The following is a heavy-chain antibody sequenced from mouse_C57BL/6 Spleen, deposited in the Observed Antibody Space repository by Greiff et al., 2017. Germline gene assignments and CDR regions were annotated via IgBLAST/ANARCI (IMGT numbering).Heavy chain of an antibody. CDR3: ARGRQVRLNYFDY. V-gene: IGHV1-54*01. CDR1: GYAFTNYL. CDR2: INPGSGGT. Sequence: QVQLQQSGAELVRPGTSVKVSCKASGYAFTNYLMEWVKQRPGQGLEWIGVINPGSGGTNYNEKFKGKATLTADKSSSTAYMQLSSLTSEASAVYFCARGRQVRLNYFDYWGQGTTLTVSS. J-gene: IGHJ2*01. D-gene: IGHD3-2*02.